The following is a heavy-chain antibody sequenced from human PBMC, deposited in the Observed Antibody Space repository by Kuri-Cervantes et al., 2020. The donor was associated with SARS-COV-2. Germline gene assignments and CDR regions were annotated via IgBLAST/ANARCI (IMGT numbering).Heavy chain of an antibody. J-gene: IGHJ4*02. D-gene: IGHD6-13*01. V-gene: IGHV3-11*04. CDR2: ISSSGSTI. CDR3: AKAYSSSWYALDY. Sequence: GGSLRLSCAASGFTFSDYYMSWIRQAPGKGLEWVSYISSSGSTIYYADSVKGRFTISRDNSKNTLYLQMNSLRAEDTAVYYCAKAYSSSWYALDYWGQGTLVTVSS. CDR1: GFTFSDYY.